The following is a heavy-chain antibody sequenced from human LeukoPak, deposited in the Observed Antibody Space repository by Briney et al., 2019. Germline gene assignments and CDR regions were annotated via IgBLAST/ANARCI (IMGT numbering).Heavy chain of an antibody. J-gene: IGHJ4*02. V-gene: IGHV4-34*01. CDR3: ARLYSSSWCFDY. CDR1: GGSISSYY. Sequence: PSETLSLTCTVSGGSISSYYWSWIRQPPGKGLEWIGEINHSGSTNYNPSLKSRVTISVDTSKNQFSLKLSSVTAADTAVYYCARLYSSSWCFDYWGQGTLVTVSS. CDR2: INHSGST. D-gene: IGHD6-13*01.